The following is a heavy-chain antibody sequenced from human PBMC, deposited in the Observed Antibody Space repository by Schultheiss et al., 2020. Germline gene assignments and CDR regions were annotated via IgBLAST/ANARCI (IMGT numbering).Heavy chain of an antibody. CDR2: ITSASFSDYT. Sequence: WGSMRLSCAASGFTFRDYYMAWIRQAPGKGLEWISYITSASFSDYTSYADSVKGRFTISRDNAKNSLYLQMNSLRAEDTAVYYCARVDARRAYAISLLEPFDYWGTGTLVTVSS. J-gene: IGHJ4*02. D-gene: IGHD2-2*02. CDR3: ARVDARRAYAISLLEPFDY. CDR1: GFTFRDYY. V-gene: IGHV3-11*06.